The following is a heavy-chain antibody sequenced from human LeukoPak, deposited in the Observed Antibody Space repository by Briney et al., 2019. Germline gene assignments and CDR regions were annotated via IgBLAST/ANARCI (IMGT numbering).Heavy chain of an antibody. J-gene: IGHJ4*02. CDR1: GYTFTGYY. D-gene: IGHD2-2*01. CDR2: INPNSGGT. V-gene: IGHV1-2*02. Sequence: ASVKVSCKASGYTFTGYYMHWVRQAPGQGLEWMGWINPNSGGTNYAQKFQGRVTMTRDTSISTAYMELSRLRSDDTAVYYWARGDIVVVPAAMGYRGQGTLVTVSS. CDR3: ARGDIVVVPAAMGY.